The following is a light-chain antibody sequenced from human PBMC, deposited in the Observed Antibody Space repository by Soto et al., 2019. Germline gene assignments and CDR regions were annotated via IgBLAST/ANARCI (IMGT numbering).Light chain of an antibody. J-gene: IGKJ1*01. CDR1: QSVNRW. CDR3: QQYNNWPQT. V-gene: IGKV1-5*01. CDR2: DAS. Sequence: DIQMTQSPSTLTASVGHRGTIACRASQSVNRWLAWYQKKPGRAPKXLIYDASSFHSGVPSRFSGSGSGTEFTLTISSLQSEDFAEYHCQQYNNWPQTFGQGTKVDIK.